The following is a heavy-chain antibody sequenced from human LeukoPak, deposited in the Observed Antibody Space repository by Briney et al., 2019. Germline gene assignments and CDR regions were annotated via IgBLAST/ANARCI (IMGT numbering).Heavy chain of an antibody. CDR2: IDQSGST. CDR3: ARDQCYYDSSGYRGCWFDP. D-gene: IGHD3-22*01. Sequence: SETLSLTCAVSGGSINSDGYSWSWIRQPPGKGLEWIGYIDQSGSTYYNPSLKSRVTISVDRSKNQFSLKLSSVTAAYTAVYYCARDQCYYDSSGYRGCWFDPWGQGTLITVSS. J-gene: IGHJ5*02. CDR1: GGSINSDGYS. V-gene: IGHV4-30-2*01.